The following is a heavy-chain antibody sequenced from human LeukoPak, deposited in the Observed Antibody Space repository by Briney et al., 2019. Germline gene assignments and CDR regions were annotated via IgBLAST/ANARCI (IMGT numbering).Heavy chain of an antibody. D-gene: IGHD3-10*01. J-gene: IGHJ4*02. CDR2: IYYSGST. Sequence: GSLRLSCAASGFTFSNYAMSWVRQAPGKGLEWIGSIYYSGSTYYNPSLKSRVTISVDTSKNQFSLKLSSVTAADTAVYYCATTMVRGVPRNWGQGTLVTVSS. V-gene: IGHV4-59*05. CDR3: ATTMVRGVPRN. CDR1: GFTFSNYA.